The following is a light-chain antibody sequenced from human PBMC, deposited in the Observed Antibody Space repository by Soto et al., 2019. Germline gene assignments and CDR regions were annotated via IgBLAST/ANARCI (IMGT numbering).Light chain of an antibody. CDR1: SSDVGGYNC. Sequence: QSVLTQPPSASGSPGQSVTISCSGTSSDVGGYNCVSWYQQQPDKAPKLLIYEVTKRPSGVPDRFSGSKSGNTASLTVSGLQADDEADYYCSSYAGSNVVFGAGTKLTVL. V-gene: IGLV2-8*01. CDR3: SSYAGSNVV. CDR2: EVT. J-gene: IGLJ2*01.